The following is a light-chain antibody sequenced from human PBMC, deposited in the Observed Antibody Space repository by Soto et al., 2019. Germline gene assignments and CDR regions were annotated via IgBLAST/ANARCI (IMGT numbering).Light chain of an antibody. J-gene: IGKJ1*01. CDR1: QTISSW. V-gene: IGKV1-5*03. CDR2: NAS. Sequence: DIQMTQSPSTLSGSVGDRVTITCRASQTISSWLAWYQQKPGKAPKLLSYNASTLKIGVPSRFSGSGSGTEFTLTISSLQPDDFATYYCQHYNSYSEAFGQGTKVDI. CDR3: QHYNSYSEA.